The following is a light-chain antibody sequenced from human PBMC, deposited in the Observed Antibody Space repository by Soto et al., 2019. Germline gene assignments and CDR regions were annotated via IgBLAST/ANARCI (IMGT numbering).Light chain of an antibody. J-gene: IGKJ1*01. V-gene: IGKV1-39*01. CDR1: QSITSY. CDR2: AAS. Sequence: DIPMTQSPSSLSASVGDRVTITCPASQSITSYLNWYQQKPGKAPNLLIYAASSLQSGVPLRFTGSGSGTDFTLTISSLQPEDFATYYCQQSYTTPTFGQGTKVETK. CDR3: QQSYTTPT.